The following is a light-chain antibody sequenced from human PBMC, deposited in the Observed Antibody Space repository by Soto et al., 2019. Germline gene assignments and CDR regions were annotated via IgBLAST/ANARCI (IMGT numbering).Light chain of an antibody. CDR2: AAS. J-gene: IGKJ4*01. CDR3: QQSYSTLLT. V-gene: IGKV1-39*01. Sequence: DIQMTQSPSSLSASVGDRVTITCRASQTISSYLNWYQQKPGKAPKLLIYAASSSPSGVPSRFSGSGSGTDFTLTITSLQPEDFATYYCQQSYSTLLTFGGGTKVEIK. CDR1: QTISSY.